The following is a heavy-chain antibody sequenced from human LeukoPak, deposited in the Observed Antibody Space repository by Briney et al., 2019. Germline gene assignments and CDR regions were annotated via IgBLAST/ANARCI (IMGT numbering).Heavy chain of an antibody. V-gene: IGHV1-3*01. Sequence: GGSLRLSCAASGFTFTSYAMHWVRQAPGQRLEWMGWINAGNGNTKYSQKFQGRVTMTRDTSTSTVYMELSSLRSEDTAVYYCARDEGCSGGSCYGDYWGQGTLVTVSS. CDR2: INAGNGNT. D-gene: IGHD2-15*01. CDR1: GFTFTSYA. CDR3: ARDEGCSGGSCYGDY. J-gene: IGHJ4*02.